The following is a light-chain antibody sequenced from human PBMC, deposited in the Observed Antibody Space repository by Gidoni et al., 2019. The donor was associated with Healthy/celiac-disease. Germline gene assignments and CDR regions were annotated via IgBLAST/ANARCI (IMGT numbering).Light chain of an antibody. Sequence: IVVTQPPATLSLSPGERATRSGRASQGVGSYLAWYQQKPGQAPKLLIYDASNRATGIPARFSGSGSGTDFTLTLSSLEPEDFAVYYCQQRSSWRLTFGPXTKVDIK. V-gene: IGKV3-11*01. J-gene: IGKJ3*01. CDR3: QQRSSWRLT. CDR1: QGVGSY. CDR2: DAS.